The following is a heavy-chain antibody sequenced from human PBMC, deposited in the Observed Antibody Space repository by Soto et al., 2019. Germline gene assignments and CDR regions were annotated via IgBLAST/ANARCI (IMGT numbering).Heavy chain of an antibody. V-gene: IGHV3-23*01. J-gene: IGHJ4*02. Sequence: GGSLRLSWAASGFTFSIYAMSWVRQAPGKGLEWVSALSGSGGTTHYADSVKGRFTISRDNSKNTLYLQMNGLRVEDTAVYCCAKDQSQYDFWSGSTHDYWGQGTLVTVSS. CDR1: GFTFSIYA. CDR2: LSGSGGTT. D-gene: IGHD3-3*01. CDR3: AKDQSQYDFWSGSTHDY.